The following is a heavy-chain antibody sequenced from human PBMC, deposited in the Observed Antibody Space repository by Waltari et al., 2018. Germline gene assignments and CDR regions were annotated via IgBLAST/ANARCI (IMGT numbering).Heavy chain of an antibody. CDR3: AKVPTVVTPRDY. V-gene: IGHV3-23*01. D-gene: IGHD4-17*01. CDR2: ISGSGCCT. CDR1: GFTFSSSA. J-gene: IGHJ4*02. Sequence: EVQLLESGGGLVQPGGSLRLACAASGFTFSSSAMSWVPQAPGKGLEWVSAISGSGCCTYYADSVKGRFTSSRDNPKNTLYLQMNSLRAEDTAVYYCAKVPTVVTPRDYWGQGTLVTVSS.